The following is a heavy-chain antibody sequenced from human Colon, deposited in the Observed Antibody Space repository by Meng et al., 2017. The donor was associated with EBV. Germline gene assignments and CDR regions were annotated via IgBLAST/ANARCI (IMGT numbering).Heavy chain of an antibody. J-gene: IGHJ5*02. Sequence: QGQLQQWGAGLLKTSETLSRSCAVYGGSFRDYYWTWIRHPPGKGLEWIGEIDHRGNTKYNPSLKSRVTISLDTSKKQFSLKVSSVTAADSAVYYCARRGPSGNFSPWSQGALVTSPQ. CDR1: GGSFRDYY. CDR3: ARRGPSGNFSP. CDR2: IDHRGNT. D-gene: IGHD3-10*01. V-gene: IGHV4-34*01.